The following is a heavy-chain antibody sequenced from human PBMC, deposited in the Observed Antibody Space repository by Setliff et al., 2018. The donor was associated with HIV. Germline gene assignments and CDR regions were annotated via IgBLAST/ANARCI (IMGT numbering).Heavy chain of an antibody. Sequence: GGSLRLSCAASGFTFSSYAMSWVRQAPGKGLEWVSHISSSGSIIYYADSVKGRFTISRDNAKNSLHLQMNSLRAEDTAVYYCARGGSNSWSPFDYWGQGTLVTVS. J-gene: IGHJ4*02. V-gene: IGHV3-48*04. CDR3: ARGGSNSWSPFDY. CDR1: GFTFSSYA. D-gene: IGHD6-13*01. CDR2: ISSSGSII.